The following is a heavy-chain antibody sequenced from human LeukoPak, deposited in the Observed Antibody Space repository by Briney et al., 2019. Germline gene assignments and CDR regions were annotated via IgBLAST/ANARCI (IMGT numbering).Heavy chain of an antibody. V-gene: IGHV3-23*01. Sequence: GGSLRLSCAASGFTFSGYAMNWVRQAPGKGLEWVSAISGSGGSTYYADSVKGRFTISRDNAKNSLYLQMNSLRAEDTAVYYCARRGPQDQQLVLDYYYYYYMDVWGKGTTVTVSS. J-gene: IGHJ6*03. CDR1: GFTFSGYA. CDR3: ARRGPQDQQLVLDYYYYYYMDV. CDR2: ISGSGGST. D-gene: IGHD6-13*01.